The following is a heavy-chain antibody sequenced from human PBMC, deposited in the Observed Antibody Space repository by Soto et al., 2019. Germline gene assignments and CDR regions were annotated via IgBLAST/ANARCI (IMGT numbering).Heavy chain of an antibody. J-gene: IGHJ4*02. V-gene: IGHV3-53*01. D-gene: IGHD3-10*01. CDR1: GFNVSSNY. Sequence: PGGSLRLSCAASGFNVSSNYMSWVRQSPGKGLEWVSVIYSGGSTYYADSVKGRFTISRDNSKNTLYLQMNSLRAEDTAVYYCARDGPQKADYNGFDYWGQGTLVTVSS. CDR3: ARDGPQKADYNGFDY. CDR2: IYSGGST.